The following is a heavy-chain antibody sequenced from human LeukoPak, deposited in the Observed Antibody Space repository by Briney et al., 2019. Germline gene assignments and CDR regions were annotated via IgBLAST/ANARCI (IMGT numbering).Heavy chain of an antibody. CDR2: ITGGGDYT. D-gene: IGHD2-2*02. CDR3: AKGYRGIEAFDV. CDR1: GFTFSTSA. J-gene: IGHJ3*01. V-gene: IGHV3-23*01. Sequence: PGGSLRLSCAASGFTFSTSAMSWVRQAPGKGLERVSAITGGGDYTYYADSVKGRFTISRDNPKNAVYLQMISLRAEDTAVYYCAKGYRGIEAFDVWGQGTMVTVSS.